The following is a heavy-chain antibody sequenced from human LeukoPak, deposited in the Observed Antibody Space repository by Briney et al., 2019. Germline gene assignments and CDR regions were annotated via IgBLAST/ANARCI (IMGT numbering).Heavy chain of an antibody. CDR1: GDSISDYY. CDR2: IYYHGTT. Sequence: SETLSLSCAVSGDSISDYYWSWIRQPPGKGLEWIAYIYYHGTTSYNPSLKSRVTISLDTSKNQFSLILTSVTATDTAVYYCARATTSRSRIFDSWGQGSLVTVYS. V-gene: IGHV4-59*01. CDR3: ARATTSRSRIFDS. D-gene: IGHD1-1*01. J-gene: IGHJ4*02.